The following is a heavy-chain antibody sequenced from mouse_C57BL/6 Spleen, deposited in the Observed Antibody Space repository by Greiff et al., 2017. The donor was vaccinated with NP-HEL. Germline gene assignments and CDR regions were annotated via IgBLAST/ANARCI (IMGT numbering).Heavy chain of an antibody. CDR2: LDPSDSYT. CDR1: GYTFTSYW. J-gene: IGHJ3*01. Sequence: QVQLQQPGAELVMPGASVKLSCKASGYTFTSYWMHWVKQRPGQGLEWIGELDPSDSYTNYNQKFKGKSTLTVDKSSSTAYMQLSSLTSEDSAVYYCARSGDYDEAWFAYWGQGTLVTVSA. D-gene: IGHD2-4*01. CDR3: ARSGDYDEAWFAY. V-gene: IGHV1-69*01.